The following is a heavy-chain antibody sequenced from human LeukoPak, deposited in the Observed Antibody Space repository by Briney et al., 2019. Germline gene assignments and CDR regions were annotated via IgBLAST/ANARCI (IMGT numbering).Heavy chain of an antibody. CDR3: ARTYYDILTGYNPYFDY. D-gene: IGHD3-9*01. J-gene: IGHJ4*02. CDR1: GFTFSSYW. Sequence: GGSLRLSCAASGFTFSSYWMTWVRQAPGKGLEWVANIKQDGSEKYYVDSVKGRFTISRDNAKNLLYLQMNSLRAEDTAVYYCARTYYDILTGYNPYFDYWGQGTLVTVSS. CDR2: IKQDGSEK. V-gene: IGHV3-7*01.